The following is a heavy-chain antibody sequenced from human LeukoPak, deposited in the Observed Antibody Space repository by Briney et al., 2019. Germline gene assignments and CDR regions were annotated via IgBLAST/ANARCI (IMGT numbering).Heavy chain of an antibody. CDR3: AKATNYDSSGNQFDY. Sequence: GGSLRLSCAASGFTFDDYAMHWVRQAPGKGLEWVSGISWNSGSIGYADSVKGRFTISRDNAKNSLYLQMNSLRAEDTALYYCAKATNYDSSGNQFDYWGQGTLVTVSS. CDR2: ISWNSGSI. J-gene: IGHJ4*02. D-gene: IGHD3-22*01. V-gene: IGHV3-9*01. CDR1: GFTFDDYA.